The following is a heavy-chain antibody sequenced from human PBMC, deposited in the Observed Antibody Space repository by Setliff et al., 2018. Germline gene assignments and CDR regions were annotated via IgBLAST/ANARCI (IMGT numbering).Heavy chain of an antibody. D-gene: IGHD1-26*01. Sequence: ASVKVSCKASGNRFTDYFLHWVRQAPGQGLEWMGWINPNSGDTHSAQKFQGRVTMTRDTSINIAYMELSSLTSDDTAFYYCVRSGKFGMRFWFDQWGLGTLVTVSS. CDR1: GNRFTDYF. V-gene: IGHV1-2*02. CDR2: INPNSGDT. J-gene: IGHJ5*02. CDR3: VRSGKFGMRFWFDQ.